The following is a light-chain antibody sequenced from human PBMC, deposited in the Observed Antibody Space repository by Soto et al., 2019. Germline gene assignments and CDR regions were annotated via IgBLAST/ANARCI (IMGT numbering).Light chain of an antibody. V-gene: IGKV1-12*01. CDR2: APS. J-gene: IGKJ2*01. CDR1: QGISTW. CDR3: LQPDCFPLT. Sequence: DIKMTQSPSSVSASVGDRVTITCRASQGISTWLAWYQQKPGCAPKLLIYAPSSLQSGVPSRHSGSGSGTYFTLTITCLKPADFACYYCLQPDCFPLTFGQGTQLQIK.